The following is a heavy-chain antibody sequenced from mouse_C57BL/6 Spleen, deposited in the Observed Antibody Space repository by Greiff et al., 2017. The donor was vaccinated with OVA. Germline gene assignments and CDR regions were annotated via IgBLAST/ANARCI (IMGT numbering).Heavy chain of an antibody. CDR1: GFSLTSYG. CDR2: IWSGGST. D-gene: IGHD1-1*01. Sequence: VQLVESGPGLVQPSQSLSITCTVSGFSLTSYGVHWVRQSPGKGLEWLGVIWSGGSTDYNAAFISRLSISKDNSKSQVFFKMNSLQADDTAIYYCARRPFYYYGSSYVDAMDYWGQGTSVTVSS. V-gene: IGHV2-2*01. CDR3: ARRPFYYYGSSYVDAMDY. J-gene: IGHJ4*01.